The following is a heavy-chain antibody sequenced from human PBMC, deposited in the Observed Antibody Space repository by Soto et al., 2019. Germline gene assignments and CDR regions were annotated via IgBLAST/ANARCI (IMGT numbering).Heavy chain of an antibody. V-gene: IGHV3-9*01. D-gene: IGHD3-10*01. Sequence: PGGSLRLSCAASGFTFDDYAMHWVRQAPGKGLEWVSGISWNSGSIGYADSVKGRFTISRDNAKNSLYLQMNSLRAEDTALYYCAKDGYGGPYFDYWGQETLVTAPQ. CDR3: AKDGYGGPYFDY. J-gene: IGHJ4*02. CDR1: GFTFDDYA. CDR2: ISWNSGSI.